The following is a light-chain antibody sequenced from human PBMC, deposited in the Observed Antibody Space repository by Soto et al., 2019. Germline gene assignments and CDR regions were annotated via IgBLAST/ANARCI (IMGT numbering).Light chain of an antibody. CDR1: QSISSW. V-gene: IGKV1-5*01. J-gene: IGKJ3*01. Sequence: DIQMTQSPSTLSASVGDRVTITCRASQSISSWLAWYQQKPGKAPKLLIYDASSLESGVPSRFSGSGSGTEFTLTISSLQPADFATYYCQQYNSFIFTFGPGTKVDIK. CDR3: QQYNSFIFT. CDR2: DAS.